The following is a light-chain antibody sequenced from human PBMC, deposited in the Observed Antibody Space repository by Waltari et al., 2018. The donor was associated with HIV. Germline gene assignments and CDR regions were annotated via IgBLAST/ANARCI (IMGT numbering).Light chain of an antibody. CDR3: GTWDASLSVGV. Sequence: QSVLTQPPSVSAAPGQKVTISCSVSSTFGTAFVSWYQHLPGSAPKLLIYDNNKRPSGISDRFSGSKSGTSATLGITGLQTGDEADYYCGTWDASLSVGVFGGGTKLTVL. CDR2: DNN. V-gene: IGLV1-51*01. J-gene: IGLJ3*02. CDR1: SSTFGTAF.